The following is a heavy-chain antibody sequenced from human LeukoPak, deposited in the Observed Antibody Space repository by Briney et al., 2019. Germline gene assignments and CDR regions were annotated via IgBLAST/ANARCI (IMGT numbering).Heavy chain of an antibody. V-gene: IGHV4-59*08. CDR2: IYYSGST. Sequence: SETLSLTCTVSGGSISSYYWSWIRQPPGMGLEWIGCIYYSGSTNYNPSLKSRVTLSVDPSRSQFSLKLSSVTAADTAVYYCARPGRVTVPTVYWYFDLWGRGTLVTVSS. CDR3: ARPGRVTVPTVYWYFDL. D-gene: IGHD4-17*01. CDR1: GGSISSYY. J-gene: IGHJ2*01.